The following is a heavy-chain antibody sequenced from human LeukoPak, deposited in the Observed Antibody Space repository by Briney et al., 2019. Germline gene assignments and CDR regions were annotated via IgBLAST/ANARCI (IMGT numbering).Heavy chain of an antibody. CDR2: ISNSGGST. V-gene: IGHV3-23*01. CDR1: GFSFSRYA. CDR3: ARDTSPYDSSGHVFDY. J-gene: IGHJ4*02. D-gene: IGHD3-22*01. Sequence: GGSLRLSCAASGFSFSRYAMMWVRQAPGKGLEWVSTISNSGGSTDYKDSVKGRFTISRDNSKNTLYLQMNSLRAEDTAVYYCARDTSPYDSSGHVFDYWGQGTLVTVSS.